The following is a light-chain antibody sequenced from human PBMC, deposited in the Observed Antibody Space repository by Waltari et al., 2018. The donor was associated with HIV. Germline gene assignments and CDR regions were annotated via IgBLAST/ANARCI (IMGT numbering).Light chain of an antibody. CDR3: ETWDSSLSAGV. V-gene: IGLV1-51*01. J-gene: IGLJ3*02. Sequence: QSVLTQPPSVSAAPGQKVTISCSGSSSNIGNNYVSWYQQLPGTAPKLLIYDNNQRPSGSPDRFAGSKSGTSATLGITGLQTGDEADYYCETWDSSLSAGVFGGGTKLTVL. CDR2: DNN. CDR1: SSNIGNNY.